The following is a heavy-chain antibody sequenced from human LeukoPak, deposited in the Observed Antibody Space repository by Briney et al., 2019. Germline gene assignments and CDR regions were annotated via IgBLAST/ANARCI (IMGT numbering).Heavy chain of an antibody. CDR3: ARDHNIAAPSLWGY. V-gene: IGHV1-2*02. CDR1: GYSFTGYY. D-gene: IGHD6-6*01. J-gene: IGHJ4*02. Sequence: ASVKVSCKASGYSFTGYYIHWLRQAPGQGLEWMGWINPHSGDTNYAQRFQGRVTMTRDTSISTAYLDLSRLRSDDTAMYYCARDHNIAAPSLWGYWGQGTLVIVSS. CDR2: INPHSGDT.